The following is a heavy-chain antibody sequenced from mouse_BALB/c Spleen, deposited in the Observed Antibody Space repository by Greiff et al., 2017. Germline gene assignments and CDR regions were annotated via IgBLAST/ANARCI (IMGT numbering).Heavy chain of an antibody. V-gene: IGHV3-2*02. D-gene: IGHD2-4*01. CDR3: ASYDYDVAMDY. J-gene: IGHJ4*01. Sequence: VQLKESGPGLVKPSQSLSLTCTVTGYSITSDYAWNWIRQFPGNKLEWMGYISYSGSTSYNPSLNSRISITRDTSKNQFFLQLNSVTTEDTATYYCASYDYDVAMDYWGQGTSVTVSS. CDR1: GYSITSDYA. CDR2: ISYSGST.